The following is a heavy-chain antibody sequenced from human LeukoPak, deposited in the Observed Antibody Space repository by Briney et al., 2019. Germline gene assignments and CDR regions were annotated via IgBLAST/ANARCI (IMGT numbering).Heavy chain of an antibody. D-gene: IGHD1-26*01. Sequence: PGGSLRLSCAASEFTFSSYTMHWVRQAQGKGLEWVAVISHDGSNNYYADSVKGRFTISRDNAKNTVYLQMNSLRAEDTAVYYCTREVSGSLYFDYWGQGTLGTVSS. CDR3: TREVSGSLYFDY. V-gene: IGHV3-30-3*01. J-gene: IGHJ4*02. CDR2: ISHDGSNN. CDR1: EFTFSSYT.